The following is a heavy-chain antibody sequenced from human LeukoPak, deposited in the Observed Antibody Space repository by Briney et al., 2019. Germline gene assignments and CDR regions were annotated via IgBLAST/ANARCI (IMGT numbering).Heavy chain of an antibody. CDR3: ARAPGFYYYYGMDV. J-gene: IGHJ6*02. V-gene: IGHV3-21*01. Sequence: GGSLRLSCAASGFTFSSYSMNWVRQAPGKGLEWVSSISSSSSYIYYADSVKGRFTISRDNAKNSLYLQMNSLRAEDTAVYYCARAPGFYYYYGMDVWGQGTTVTVSS. CDR2: ISSSSSYI. CDR1: GFTFSSYS.